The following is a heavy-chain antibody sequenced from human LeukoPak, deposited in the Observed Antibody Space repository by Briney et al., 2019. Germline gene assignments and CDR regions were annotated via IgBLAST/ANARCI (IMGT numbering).Heavy chain of an antibody. D-gene: IGHD2-15*01. J-gene: IGHJ4*02. CDR1: AYIFTSYD. Sequence: ASVKVSCKASAYIFTSYDINWVRQATGQGLEWRGWMNPNSGNTGYAQKFQGRVTMTRNTSISTAYMELSSLRSEDTAVYYCARGAPGSYCSGGSCPYFDYWGQGTLISVSS. CDR2: MNPNSGNT. V-gene: IGHV1-8*01. CDR3: ARGAPGSYCSGGSCPYFDY.